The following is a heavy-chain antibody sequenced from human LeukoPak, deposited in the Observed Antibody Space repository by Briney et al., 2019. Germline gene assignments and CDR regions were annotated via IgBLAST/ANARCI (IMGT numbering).Heavy chain of an antibody. J-gene: IGHJ4*02. Sequence: GGSLRLSCAASGFTFSSYWMSGVRQAPGKGLEWMANIKQDGSEKYYVDSVKGRFTISRDNAKNSLYLQMNSLRAEDTAVYYCARDFGYGSGSYGVNWGQGTLVTVSS. CDR3: ARDFGYGSGSYGVN. V-gene: IGHV3-7*01. D-gene: IGHD3-10*01. CDR2: IKQDGSEK. CDR1: GFTFSSYW.